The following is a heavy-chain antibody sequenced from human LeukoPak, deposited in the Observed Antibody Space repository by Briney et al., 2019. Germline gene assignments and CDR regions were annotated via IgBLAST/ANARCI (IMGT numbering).Heavy chain of an antibody. V-gene: IGHV3-74*01. J-gene: IGHJ5*02. D-gene: IGHD2-2*01. Sequence: PGGSLRLSCAASGFTFSSYWMHWVRHGPGKGLWWVSRITIDGSSTSYADSVKGRLTISRDNAKNTLYLQMNSLRAEDTAVYYCLLGYCSSTSCSPNWFDPWGQGTLVTVSS. CDR2: ITIDGSST. CDR1: GFTFSSYW. CDR3: LLGYCSSTSCSPNWFDP.